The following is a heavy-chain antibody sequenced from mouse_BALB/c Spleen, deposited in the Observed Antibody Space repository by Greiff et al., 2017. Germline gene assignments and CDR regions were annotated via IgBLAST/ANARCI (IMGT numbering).Heavy chain of an antibody. D-gene: IGHD2-1*01. Sequence: EVQGVESGGGLVKPGGSLKLSCAASGFTFSDYYMYWVRQTPEKRLEWVATISDGGSYTYYPDSVKGRFTISRDNAKNNLYLQMSSLKSEDTAMYYCARGGIYGNYVAYWGQGTLVTVSA. CDR3: ARGGIYGNYVAY. CDR1: GFTFSDYY. CDR2: ISDGGSYT. J-gene: IGHJ3*01. V-gene: IGHV5-4*02.